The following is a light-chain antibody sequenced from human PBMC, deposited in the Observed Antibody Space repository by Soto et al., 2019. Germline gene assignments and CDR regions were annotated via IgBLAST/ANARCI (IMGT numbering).Light chain of an antibody. J-gene: IGLJ3*02. CDR1: SGHSSYA. V-gene: IGLV4-69*01. CDR2: VNIDGSH. Sequence: QAVVTQSPSASASLGASVKLTCTLSSGHSSYAIAWHQQQPEKGPRYLMKVNIDGSHRKGDGIPDRFSGSSSGAERYLTISSLQSEDEADYYCQTWGTGIQVFGGGTKVTVL. CDR3: QTWGTGIQV.